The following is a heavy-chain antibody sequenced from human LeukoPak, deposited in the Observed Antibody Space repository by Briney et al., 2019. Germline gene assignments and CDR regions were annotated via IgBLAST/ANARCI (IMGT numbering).Heavy chain of an antibody. CDR3: ARVLYSGSYYGAFDI. CDR1: GGTFSSYT. J-gene: IGHJ3*02. D-gene: IGHD1-26*01. CDR2: IIPILGIA. V-gene: IGHV1-69*02. Sequence: SVKVSCKASGGTFSSYTISWVRQAPGQGLEWMGRIIPILGIANYAQKFRGRVTITADKSTGTAYMELSSLRSEDTAVYYCARVLYSGSYYGAFDIWGQGTMVTVSS.